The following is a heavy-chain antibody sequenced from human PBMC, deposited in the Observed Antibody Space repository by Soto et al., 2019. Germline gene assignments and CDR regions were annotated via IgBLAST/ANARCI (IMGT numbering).Heavy chain of an antibody. J-gene: IGHJ4*02. D-gene: IGHD1-1*01. CDR1: GGSISSYY. V-gene: IGHV4-59*12. Sequence: ASETLSVTCSVSGGSISSYYWSWIRQPPGKGLEWIGYIYYSGSTNYNPSLKSRVTISVDTSKNQFSLKLSSVTAADTAVYYCAREGKTGTTFFDYWGQGTLVTVS. CDR2: IYYSGST. CDR3: AREGKTGTTFFDY.